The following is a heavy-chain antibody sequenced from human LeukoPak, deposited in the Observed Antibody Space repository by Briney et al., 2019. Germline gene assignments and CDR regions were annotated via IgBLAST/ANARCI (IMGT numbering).Heavy chain of an antibody. CDR1: GFTFSSYA. J-gene: IGHJ4*02. Sequence: GGSLRLSCAASGFTFSSYAMSWVRPAPGEGLEWVSAISGSGGSTYYADSVKGRFTISRDNSKNTLYLQMNTLRAEDTAVYYCAKEGYDSSGYENDYWGQGTLVTVSS. V-gene: IGHV3-23*01. CDR2: ISGSGGST. CDR3: AKEGYDSSGYENDY. D-gene: IGHD3-22*01.